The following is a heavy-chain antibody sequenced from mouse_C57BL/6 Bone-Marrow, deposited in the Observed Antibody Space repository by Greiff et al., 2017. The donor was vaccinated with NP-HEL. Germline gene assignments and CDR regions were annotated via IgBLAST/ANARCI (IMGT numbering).Heavy chain of an antibody. J-gene: IGHJ1*03. CDR1: GYTFTSYV. V-gene: IGHV1-14*01. Sequence: EVKLVESGPELVKPGASVKMSCKASGYTFTSYVMHWVKQKPGQGLEWIGYIYPYNDGTKYNEKFKGKATLTSDKSSSTAYMELSSLTSEDSAVYYCAKRGSDWYFEVWGTETTVTVSS. CDR2: IYPYNDGT. D-gene: IGHD1-1*01. CDR3: AKRGSDWYFEV.